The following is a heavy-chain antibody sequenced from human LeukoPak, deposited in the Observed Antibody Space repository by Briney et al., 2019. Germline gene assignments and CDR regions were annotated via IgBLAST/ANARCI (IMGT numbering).Heavy chain of an antibody. CDR3: ARDGDDETAMVTRPFDY. J-gene: IGHJ4*02. D-gene: IGHD5-18*01. CDR2: INPNSGGT. V-gene: IGHV1-2*02. Sequence: ASVKVSCKASGYTFTGYYMHWVRQAPGQGLEWMGWINPNSGGTNYAQKFQGRVTMTRDTSISTAYMELSRLRSDDTAVYYCARDGDDETAMVTRPFDYWGQGTLVTVSS. CDR1: GYTFTGYY.